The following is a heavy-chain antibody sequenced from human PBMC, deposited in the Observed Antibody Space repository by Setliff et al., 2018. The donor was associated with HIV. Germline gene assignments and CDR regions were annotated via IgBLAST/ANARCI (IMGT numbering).Heavy chain of an antibody. CDR3: ARFYGSGSYLQDYYFDH. CDR1: GYTFTNYD. CDR2: MSPYSGHA. Sequence: ASVKVSCKASGYTFTNYDINWVRQAPGRGLEWMGWMSPYSGHAGYAQKFQGRVTMTRNTSISTAYMELSSLTSEDTAFYYCARFYGSGSYLQDYYFDHWGRGTLVTVSS. J-gene: IGHJ2*01. V-gene: IGHV1-8*01. D-gene: IGHD3-10*01.